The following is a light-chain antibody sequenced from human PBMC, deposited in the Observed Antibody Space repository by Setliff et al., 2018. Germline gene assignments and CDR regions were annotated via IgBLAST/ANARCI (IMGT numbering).Light chain of an antibody. CDR2: EVT. V-gene: IGLV2-8*01. J-gene: IGLJ1*01. Sequence: QSALTQPPSASGSPGQSVTISCTGTSSDVGGYHYVSWYQHHPGKAPKLMIYEVTKRPSGVPDRFSGSKSGNTASLTVSGLQAEDEADYYCSAYAGSNNWGVFGTGTKVTV. CDR3: SAYAGSNNWGV. CDR1: SSDVGGYHY.